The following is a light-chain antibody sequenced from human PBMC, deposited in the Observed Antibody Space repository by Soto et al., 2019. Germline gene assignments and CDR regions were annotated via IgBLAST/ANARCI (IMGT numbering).Light chain of an antibody. CDR3: HQYNGYSTWT. J-gene: IGKJ1*01. Sequence: DIQMTQSPSTLSASVGDRVTITCRASQSISRWLAWYQQKPGKAPKVLIWDASSLQRGVPSRFSGSGTGTEFTLTISSLQPDDFATYYCHQYNGYSTWTFGQGTKVDI. CDR2: DAS. V-gene: IGKV1-5*01. CDR1: QSISRW.